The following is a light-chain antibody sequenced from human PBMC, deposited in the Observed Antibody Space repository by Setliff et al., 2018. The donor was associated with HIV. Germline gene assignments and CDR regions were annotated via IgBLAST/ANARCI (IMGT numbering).Light chain of an antibody. J-gene: IGLJ1*01. CDR3: CSYAGTDTFVV. CDR2: EVS. Sequence: QSVLTQPPSVSGSPGQSIIISCTGTTSDIGTYNRVSWYQQHPGTAPKLLIYEVSKRPSGVSNRFSGSKSGSTASLAISGLQADDEGDYYCCSYAGTDTFVVFGTGTKVTVL. CDR1: TSDIGTYNR. V-gene: IGLV2-23*02.